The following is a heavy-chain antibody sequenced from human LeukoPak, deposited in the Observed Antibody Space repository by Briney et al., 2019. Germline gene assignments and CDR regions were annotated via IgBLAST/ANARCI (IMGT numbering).Heavy chain of an antibody. J-gene: IGHJ4*02. Sequence: PSETMSLTCTVSGGSTSSSSFYWGWIRQPPGKGLEWIGIIYYIGTTYYNPSLESRVTISVDTSKNQFSLKLSSVTAADTAVYYCVRYASGSPGAFDYWGQGVLVTVSS. CDR3: VRYASGSPGAFDY. CDR1: GGSTSSSSFY. D-gene: IGHD5-12*01. CDR2: IYYIGTT. V-gene: IGHV4-39*07.